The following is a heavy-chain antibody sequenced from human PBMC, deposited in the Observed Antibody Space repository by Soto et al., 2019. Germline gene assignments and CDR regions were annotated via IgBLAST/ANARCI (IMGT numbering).Heavy chain of an antibody. CDR1: GGTISSGDYY. V-gene: IGHV4-30-4*01. D-gene: IGHD6-6*01. J-gene: IGHJ4*02. Sequence: PSETLSLTCTVSGGTISSGDYYRSWIRQPPGKGLGWIGYIYYSGSSYYNPCRKSRVTISVDTDKNQFSLTLSAVTAADTAVYYCARVPTIAARPSQSDYWGQGTLVTVSS. CDR3: ARVPTIAARPSQSDY. CDR2: IYYSGSS.